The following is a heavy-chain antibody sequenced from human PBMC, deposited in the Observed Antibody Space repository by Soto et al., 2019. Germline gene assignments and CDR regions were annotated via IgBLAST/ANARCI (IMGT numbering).Heavy chain of an antibody. Sequence: ASVKVSCKASGYTFTSYYMHWVRQAPGQGLEWMGIINPSGGSTSYAQKFQGRVTMTRDTSTSTVYMELSSLRSDDTAVYYRARGVYATTLYYYYYYMDVWGKGTTVTVSS. J-gene: IGHJ6*03. D-gene: IGHD2-8*01. CDR2: INPSGGST. V-gene: IGHV1-46*03. CDR3: ARGVYATTLYYYYYYMDV. CDR1: GYTFTSYY.